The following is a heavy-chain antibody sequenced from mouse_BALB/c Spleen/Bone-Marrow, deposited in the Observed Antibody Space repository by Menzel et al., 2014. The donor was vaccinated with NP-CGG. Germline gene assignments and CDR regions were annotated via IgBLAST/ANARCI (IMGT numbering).Heavy chain of an antibody. CDR2: IYPGDGDT. Sequence: VQLVESGAELVRPGSSVKISCKASGYVFSSYWMIWVRQRPGQGLEWIGQIYPGDGDTNYNGKFKGKATPTADKSSSTAYMQLSSLTPEDSAVYFCARSGYGSNYDYWGQGTTLTVSS. CDR3: ARSGYGSNYDY. J-gene: IGHJ2*01. D-gene: IGHD1-1*01. V-gene: IGHV1-80*01. CDR1: GYVFSSYW.